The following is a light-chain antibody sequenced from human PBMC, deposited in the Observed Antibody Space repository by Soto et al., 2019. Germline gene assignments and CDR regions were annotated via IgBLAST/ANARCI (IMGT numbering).Light chain of an antibody. J-gene: IGKJ1*01. CDR2: DAS. Sequence: DIQMTQSPSTLSASVGDRVTTTCRASQSISSWLAWYQQKPGKAPKLLIYDASSLESGVPSRFSASRSGTEFTLTISSLQPDDFATYYCQQYNSYWTFGQGTKVDIK. CDR3: QQYNSYWT. CDR1: QSISSW. V-gene: IGKV1-5*01.